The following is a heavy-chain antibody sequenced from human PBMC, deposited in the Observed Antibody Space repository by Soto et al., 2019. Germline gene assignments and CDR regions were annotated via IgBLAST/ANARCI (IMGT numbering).Heavy chain of an antibody. D-gene: IGHD2-21*01. CDR2: INWDGYSI. CDR1: GFKFDDHV. Sequence: GGSLRLSCVASGFKFDDHVMHWVRQVPGKGLEWVGHINWDGYSIGYGDSVRGRFTISRDNAKNTLYLHMDSLRVEDTAVYYCARDGGEVITQAIGGGYGMDVWGQGNTVTVSS. CDR3: ARDGGEVITQAIGGGYGMDV. V-gene: IGHV3-20*04. J-gene: IGHJ6*02.